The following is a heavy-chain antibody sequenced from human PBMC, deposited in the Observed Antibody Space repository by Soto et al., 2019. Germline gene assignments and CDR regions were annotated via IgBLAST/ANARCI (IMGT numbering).Heavy chain of an antibody. CDR1: GASVAGGSYY. D-gene: IGHD5-12*01. CDR2: IPSRGRP. J-gene: IGHJ5*02. CDR3: ARDTYSGYDFGL. V-gene: IGHV4-30-4*01. Sequence: QVQLRESGPGLVKPSQTLSLTCSVSGASVAGGSYYWSWVRQPPGKGLEWIGYIPSRGRPFYNPSLTSRGTISVDTSKNQLSLQLTSVTAADTAVYYCARDTYSGYDFGLWGQGTLVTVSS.